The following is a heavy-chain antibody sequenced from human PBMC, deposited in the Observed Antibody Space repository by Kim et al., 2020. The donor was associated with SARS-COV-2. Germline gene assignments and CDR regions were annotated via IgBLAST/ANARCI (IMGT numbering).Heavy chain of an antibody. V-gene: IGHV4-59*01. D-gene: IGHD6-13*01. J-gene: IGHJ4*02. CDR3: ARDSIGAAGTDY. Sequence: TYTPSRKSRVTISVDTSKNQFSLKLSSVTSADTAVYYCARDSIGAAGTDYWGQGTLVTVSS.